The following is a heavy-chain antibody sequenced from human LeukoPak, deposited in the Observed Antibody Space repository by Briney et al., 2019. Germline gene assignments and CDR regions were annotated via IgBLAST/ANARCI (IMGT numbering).Heavy chain of an antibody. CDR3: VRRSHSPSGSPY. V-gene: IGHV4-39*01. CDR1: GGSITSSGFY. J-gene: IGHJ4*02. CDR2: LYYGGTN. D-gene: IGHD3-10*01. Sequence: SETLSLTCTVSGGSITSSGFYWAWIRRPPGKGLEWIGSLYYGGTNYYNPSLRSRVTVSGDTSKNQFSLEVASVTAADTAMHYCVRRSHSPSGSPYWGQGIQVTVSS.